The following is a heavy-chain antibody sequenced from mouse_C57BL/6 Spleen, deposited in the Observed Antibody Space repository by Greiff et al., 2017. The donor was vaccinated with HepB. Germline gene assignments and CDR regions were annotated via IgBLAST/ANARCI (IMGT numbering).Heavy chain of an antibody. Sequence: VQLQQSGAELVKPGASVKISCKASGYAFSSYWMNWVKQRPGKGLEWFGQIYPGDGDTNYNGKFKSKATLTADKSSSTAYMQLSSLTSEESAVYFCARGSNTWFANWGRGTLVTVSA. D-gene: IGHD2-5*01. J-gene: IGHJ3*01. CDR1: GYAFSSYW. CDR3: ARGSNTWFAN. CDR2: IYPGDGDT. V-gene: IGHV1-80*01.